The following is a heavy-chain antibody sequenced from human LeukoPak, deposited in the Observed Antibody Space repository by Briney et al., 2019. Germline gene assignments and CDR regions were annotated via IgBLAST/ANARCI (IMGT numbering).Heavy chain of an antibody. CDR1: GFTLSDHG. V-gene: IGHV3-33*03. D-gene: IGHD3-9*01. CDR3: ATYWRYFDWLLSDM. CDR2: IWNDGSKK. Sequence: GGSLRLSCAASGFTLSDHGMHWVRQAPGKGLEWVAVIWNDGSKKYYGDSVKGRFTISRDTSKNTLDLQMDSLRVEDTAVYYCATYWRYFDWLLSDMWGLGTMVTVSS. J-gene: IGHJ3*02.